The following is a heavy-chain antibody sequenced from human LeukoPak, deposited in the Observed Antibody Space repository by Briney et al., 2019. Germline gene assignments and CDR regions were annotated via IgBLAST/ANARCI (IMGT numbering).Heavy chain of an antibody. CDR2: INHSGST. CDR3: ARDDRPIHY. CDR1: GGSFSGYY. J-gene: IGHJ4*02. D-gene: IGHD3-9*01. Sequence: PSETLSLTCAVYGGSFSGYYWSWIRQPPGKGLEWIGEINHSGSTNYNPSLKSRVTISVDTSKNQFSLKLGSVTAADTAVYYCARDDRPIHYWGQGTLVTVSS. V-gene: IGHV4-34*01.